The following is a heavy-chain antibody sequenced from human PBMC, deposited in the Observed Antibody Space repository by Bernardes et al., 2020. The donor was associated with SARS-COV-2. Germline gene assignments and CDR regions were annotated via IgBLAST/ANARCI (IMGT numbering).Heavy chain of an antibody. CDR1: GFSLSTSGTR. Sequence: SGPTLLKPTQTLTLTCTFSGFSLSTSGTRVSWLRQPPGKAPEWLARIDWDDTKLYRTSLTSRLTISKDTSKNQVVLTMTNMDPVDTATYYCARPYCSSSNCYYYAFDIWGQGTMVTVSS. CDR3: ARPYCSSSNCYYYAFDI. J-gene: IGHJ3*02. V-gene: IGHV2-70*04. CDR2: IDWDDTK. D-gene: IGHD2-2*01.